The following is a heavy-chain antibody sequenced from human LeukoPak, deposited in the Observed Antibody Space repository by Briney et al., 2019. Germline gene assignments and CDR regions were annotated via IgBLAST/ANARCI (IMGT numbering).Heavy chain of an antibody. CDR1: GFTFSDYY. CDR2: ISSSGSPT. V-gene: IGHV3-11*01. J-gene: IGHJ4*02. D-gene: IGHD4-17*01. CDR3: AKNAGGDSSLSGSDY. Sequence: GGSLRLSCAASGFTFSDYYMSWIRQAPGKGLEWVSYISSSGSPTYYADSVKGRFTISRDNSKNTLYLQMNSLRAEDTAVYYCAKNAGGDSSLSGSDYWGQGTLVTVSS.